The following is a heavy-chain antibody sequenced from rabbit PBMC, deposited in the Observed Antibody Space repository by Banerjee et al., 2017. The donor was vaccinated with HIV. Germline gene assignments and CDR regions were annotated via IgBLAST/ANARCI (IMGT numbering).Heavy chain of an antibody. J-gene: IGHJ6*01. CDR1: GFSFSSNEY. V-gene: IGHV1S45*01. D-gene: IGHD7-1*01. Sequence: QEQLEESGGGLVKPEGSLTLTCTASGFSFSSNEYMCWVRQAPGKGLEWISCIAGDSSGFTYSATWAKGRFTCSKTSSTTVTLQMTSLTVADTATYFCARFYAGYGDFGHAAMWGPGTLVTVS. CDR2: IAGDSSGFT. CDR3: ARFYAGYGDFGHAAM.